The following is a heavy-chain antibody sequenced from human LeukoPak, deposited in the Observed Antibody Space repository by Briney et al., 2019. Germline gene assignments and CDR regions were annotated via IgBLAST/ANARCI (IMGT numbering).Heavy chain of an antibody. CDR1: GFTFSSYA. J-gene: IGHJ5*02. D-gene: IGHD3-10*01. CDR2: IYYSGST. Sequence: GSLRLSCAASGFTFSSYAMSWVRQAPGKGLEWIGYIYYSGSTNYNPSLKSRVTISVDTSKNQFSLKLSSVTAADTAVYYCARMVRGYTDWFDPWGQGTLVTVSS. V-gene: IGHV4-59*01. CDR3: ARMVRGYTDWFDP.